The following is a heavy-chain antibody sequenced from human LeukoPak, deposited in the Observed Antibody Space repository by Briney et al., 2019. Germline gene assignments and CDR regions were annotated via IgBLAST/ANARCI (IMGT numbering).Heavy chain of an antibody. CDR2: INLNRGGT. CDR1: GYIFTGYD. Sequence: GASVKVSCKASGYIFTGYDMHWGRQAPGQGLGWVGGINLNRGGTTYAQNFQGRVTMTRDTSISTVYMELSRLRSDDTAVYYCARESAGGFGELLYWGQGTLVTVSS. J-gene: IGHJ4*02. D-gene: IGHD3-10*01. CDR3: ARESAGGFGELLY. V-gene: IGHV1-2*02.